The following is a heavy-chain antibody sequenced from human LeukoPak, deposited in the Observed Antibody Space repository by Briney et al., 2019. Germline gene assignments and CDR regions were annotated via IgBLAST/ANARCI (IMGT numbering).Heavy chain of an antibody. V-gene: IGHV1-2*02. CDR3: ARDYYDSSGYSDY. Sequence: ASVKVSCKASGYTFTSYDINWVRQATGQGLEWMGWINPNSGGTNYAQKFQGRVTMTRDTSISTAYMELSRLRSDDTAVYYCARDYYDSSGYSDYWGQGTLVTVSS. J-gene: IGHJ4*02. CDR1: GYTFTSYD. D-gene: IGHD3-22*01. CDR2: INPNSGGT.